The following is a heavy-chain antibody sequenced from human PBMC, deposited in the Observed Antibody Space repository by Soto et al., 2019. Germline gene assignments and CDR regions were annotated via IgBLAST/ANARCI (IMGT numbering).Heavy chain of an antibody. Sequence: ASVKVSCKASGGTFSTYGMHWVRQAPVQSLEWMGWLNGGTGQTRYSQRFQDRVIITRDTSASTGYMELSSLRSEDTAVYYCARGKGMEENYFYYGLDIWGQGTTVTVSS. CDR1: GGTFSTYG. CDR3: ARGKGMEENYFYYGLDI. D-gene: IGHD1-1*01. J-gene: IGHJ6*02. CDR2: LNGGTGQT. V-gene: IGHV1-3*01.